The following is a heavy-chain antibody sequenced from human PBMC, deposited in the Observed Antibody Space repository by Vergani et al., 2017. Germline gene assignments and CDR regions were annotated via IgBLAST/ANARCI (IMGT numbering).Heavy chain of an antibody. Sequence: EVQLVESGGGLVKRGGSLRLSCAASGFTFSSYSMNWVRQAPGKGLEWVSGISGSGVSAYYTDSVKGRFTISRDNSKNMLFLQMNNLRTEDTAIYYCAXQYFVSGNYLFDYWGQGTLVTVSS. CDR1: GFTFSSYS. D-gene: IGHD3-10*01. CDR3: AXQYFVSGNYLFDY. CDR2: ISGSGVSA. J-gene: IGHJ4*02. V-gene: IGHV3-23*04.